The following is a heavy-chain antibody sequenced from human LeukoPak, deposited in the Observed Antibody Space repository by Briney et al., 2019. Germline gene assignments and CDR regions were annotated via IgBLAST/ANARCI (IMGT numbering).Heavy chain of an antibody. V-gene: IGHV3-74*01. CDR1: GITFGNNW. CDR2: INSDGGGA. J-gene: IGHJ5*02. CDR3: ARDVPHNWFDT. Sequence: GGSLRLSYAASGITFGNNWMHWVRQGPGEGLVWISRINSDGGGAIYADSVKGRFTVSRDNAKNTLYLQMNSLRAEDTAVYYCARDVPHNWFDTWGQGTLVTVSS.